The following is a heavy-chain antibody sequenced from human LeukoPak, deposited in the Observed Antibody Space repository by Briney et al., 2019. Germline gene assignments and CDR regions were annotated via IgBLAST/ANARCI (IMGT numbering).Heavy chain of an antibody. CDR2: IHSSGNT. Sequence: SETLSLTCTVSGDSLSSNTYYWGWIRQPPGKGLECIGNIHSSGNTFYKPPLKSRVTISVDTSKNQFSLKLSSVTAADTAVYYCARSLDYDILTSPFDYWGQGTLVTVSS. V-gene: IGHV4-39*07. D-gene: IGHD3-9*01. CDR3: ARSLDYDILTSPFDY. CDR1: GDSLSSNTYY. J-gene: IGHJ4*02.